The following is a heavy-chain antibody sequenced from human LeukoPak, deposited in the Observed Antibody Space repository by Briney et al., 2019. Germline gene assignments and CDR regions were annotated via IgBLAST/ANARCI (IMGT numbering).Heavy chain of an antibody. CDR1: GYSISSGYY. V-gene: IGHV4-38-2*02. D-gene: IGHD6-13*01. CDR3: ARVSEGYSSSWYFPKNWFDP. Sequence: SETLSLTCTVSGYSISSGYYWGWIRQPPGKGLEWIGSIYHSGSTYYNPSLKSRVTISVDTAKNQFSVKLSSVTAADTVVYYCARVSEGYSSSWYFPKNWFDPWGQGTLVTVSS. J-gene: IGHJ5*02. CDR2: IYHSGST.